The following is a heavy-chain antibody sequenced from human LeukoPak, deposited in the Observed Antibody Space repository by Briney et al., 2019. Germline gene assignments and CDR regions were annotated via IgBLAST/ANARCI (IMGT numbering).Heavy chain of an antibody. CDR2: IWPDGSNK. CDR1: GFTFNSYG. D-gene: IGHD6-13*01. J-gene: IGHJ4*02. V-gene: IGHV3-33*01. CDR3: ARGIAAVGIVGVFDC. Sequence: GRSLRLSCAASGFTFNSYGMFWVRQAPGKGLEWVAFIWPDGSNKLYGDSVKGRFTISRDNSKNTLYLQMNSLRAEDTAVYYCARGIAAVGIVGVFDCWGQGTLVTVSS.